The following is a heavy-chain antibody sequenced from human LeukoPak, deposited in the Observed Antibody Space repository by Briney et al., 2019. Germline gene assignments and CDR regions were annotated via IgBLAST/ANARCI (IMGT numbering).Heavy chain of an antibody. V-gene: IGHV3-23*01. CDR3: AKLPAAGGDYVYMDS. D-gene: IGHD3-16*01. J-gene: IGHJ4*02. CDR1: GDTFTNYA. Sequence: GGSLRLSCAASGDTFTNYAMTWGRQAPGKGLEWVSAIAGSGGYTYSADSVRGRVTISRDTSKNTLYLQMSSLRAEDTAVYYCAKLPAAGGDYVYMDSWGQGTLVTVSS. CDR2: IAGSGGYT.